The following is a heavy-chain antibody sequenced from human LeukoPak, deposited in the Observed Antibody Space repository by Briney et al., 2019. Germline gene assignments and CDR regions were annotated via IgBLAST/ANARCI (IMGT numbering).Heavy chain of an antibody. D-gene: IGHD5-24*01. V-gene: IGHV3-23*01. CDR1: GFTFSSYA. CDR2: IGGSGGST. Sequence: PGGSLRLSCAASGFTFSSYAMSWVRQAPGKGLEWVSAIGGSGGSTYYADSVKGRFTISRDNSKNTRYLQMNRLRADDTAVYYCAKVRGDGYNYFDYWGQGTLVTVSS. CDR3: AKVRGDGYNYFDY. J-gene: IGHJ4*02.